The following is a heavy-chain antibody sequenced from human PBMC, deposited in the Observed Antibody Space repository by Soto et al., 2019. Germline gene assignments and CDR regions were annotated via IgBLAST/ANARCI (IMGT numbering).Heavy chain of an antibody. CDR3: ARTAFYYDSNGYCFDY. CDR2: IWYDGSNK. J-gene: IGHJ4*02. V-gene: IGHV3-33*01. D-gene: IGHD3-22*01. CDR1: GFTFSNYG. Sequence: QVQLVESGGGVVQPGRSLRLSCAASGFTFSNYGMHWVRQAPGKGLEWVAVIWYDGSNKYYADSVKGRFTISRDNSKNTMYLQMNSLRAEDTAVYYCARTAFYYDSNGYCFDYWGQGTLVTVSS.